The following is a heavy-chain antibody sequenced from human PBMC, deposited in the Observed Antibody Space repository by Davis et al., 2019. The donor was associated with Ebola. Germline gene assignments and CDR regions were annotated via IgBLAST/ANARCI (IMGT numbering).Heavy chain of an antibody. D-gene: IGHD3-22*01. Sequence: GESLKISCAASGFTFSSYAMSWVRQAPGKGLEWVSAISGSGGSTYYADSVKGRFTISRDNSKNTLYLQMNSLRAEDTAVNYCAKGLRGPTMIVVVIAFDYWGQGTLVTVSS. CDR1: GFTFSSYA. CDR3: AKGLRGPTMIVVVIAFDY. J-gene: IGHJ4*02. CDR2: ISGSGGST. V-gene: IGHV3-23*01.